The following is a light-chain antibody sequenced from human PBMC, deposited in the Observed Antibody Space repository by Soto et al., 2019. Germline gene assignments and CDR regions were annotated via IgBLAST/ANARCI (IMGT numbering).Light chain of an antibody. CDR3: QQRSVWPWT. Sequence: EIVLTQSPATLSLSPGVRATLSCRASQSVNNYLAWYQQKPGQAPRLLIYDTSDRASGIPARFSGSGSGTDFTLTISSLEPEDFAVFYCQQRSVWPWTFGQGTKVEIK. V-gene: IGKV3-11*01. J-gene: IGKJ1*01. CDR1: QSVNNY. CDR2: DTS.